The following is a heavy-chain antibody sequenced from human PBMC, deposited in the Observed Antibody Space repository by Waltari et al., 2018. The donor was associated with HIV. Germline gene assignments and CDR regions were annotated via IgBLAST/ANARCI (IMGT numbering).Heavy chain of an antibody. D-gene: IGHD3-10*01. V-gene: IGHV3-21*01. Sequence: EVQLVESGGGLVKPGGSLRLSCAASGFTFSSYSMNWVRPAPGKGLEWVSSISSSSSYIYYADSVKGRFTISRDNAKNSLYLQMNSLRAEDTAVYYCARDRGGGVPGYYGMDVWGQGTTVTVSS. CDR2: ISSSSSYI. CDR1: GFTFSSYS. CDR3: ARDRGGGVPGYYGMDV. J-gene: IGHJ6*02.